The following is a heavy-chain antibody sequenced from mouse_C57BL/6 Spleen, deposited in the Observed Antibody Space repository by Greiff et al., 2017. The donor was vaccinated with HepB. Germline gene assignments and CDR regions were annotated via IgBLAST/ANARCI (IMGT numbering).Heavy chain of an antibody. V-gene: IGHV1-64*01. CDR1: GYTFTSYW. CDR2: IHPNSGST. Sequence: VQLQQPGAELVKPGASVKLSCKASGYTFTSYWMHWVKQRPGQGLEWIGMIHPNSGSTNYNEKFKSKATLTVDKSSSTAYMQLSSLTSEDSAVYYCGRSGDYSNSCGYFDVWGTGTPVTVSA. CDR3: GRSGDYSNSCGYFDV. D-gene: IGHD1-1*01. J-gene: IGHJ1*03.